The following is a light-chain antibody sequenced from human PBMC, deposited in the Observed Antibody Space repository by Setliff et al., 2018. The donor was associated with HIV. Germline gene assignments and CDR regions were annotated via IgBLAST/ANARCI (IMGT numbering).Light chain of an antibody. Sequence: QSALTQPASVSGSPGQSITISCSGTISDIGSYNFVSWYQQHPGEAPKLMMSDVNKRPSGVSDRFSGSKSGNTASLTISGLQAEDEADYYCSSYTGSTTWVFGGGTK. CDR1: ISDIGSYNF. CDR3: SSYTGSTTWV. CDR2: DVN. J-gene: IGLJ3*02. V-gene: IGLV2-14*03.